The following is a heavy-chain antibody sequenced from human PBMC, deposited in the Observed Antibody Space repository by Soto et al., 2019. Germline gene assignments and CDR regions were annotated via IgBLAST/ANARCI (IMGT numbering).Heavy chain of an antibody. CDR1: GFTFSSYS. Sequence: GGSLRLSCAASGFTFSSYSMNWVRQAPGKGLEWVSSISSSSSYIYYADSVKGRFTISRDNAKNSLYLQMNSLRAEDTAVYYCARDTRPVIVATVDYYYGMDVWGQGTTVTVSS. D-gene: IGHD5-12*01. J-gene: IGHJ6*02. CDR2: ISSSSSYI. CDR3: ARDTRPVIVATVDYYYGMDV. V-gene: IGHV3-21*01.